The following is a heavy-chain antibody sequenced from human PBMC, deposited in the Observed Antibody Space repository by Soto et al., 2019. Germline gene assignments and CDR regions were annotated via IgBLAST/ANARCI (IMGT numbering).Heavy chain of an antibody. Sequence: GESLKISCKGSGYSFANYWIGWVRQMPGKGLEWMGIIYPGDSDTRYSPSFQGQVTISADKSISTAYLQWSSLKASDTAMYYCARPREAGKYYYGVDVWGHGTTVTVSS. CDR2: IYPGDSDT. D-gene: IGHD6-19*01. CDR3: ARPREAGKYYYGVDV. V-gene: IGHV5-51*01. J-gene: IGHJ6*02. CDR1: GYSFANYW.